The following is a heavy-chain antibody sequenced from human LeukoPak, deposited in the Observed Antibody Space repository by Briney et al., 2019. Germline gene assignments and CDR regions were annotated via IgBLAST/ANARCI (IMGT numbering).Heavy chain of an antibody. D-gene: IGHD5-24*01. J-gene: IGHJ6*03. CDR2: ISGTGGHT. Sequence: GGSLRLSCAASGITFTSHAMSWVRQAPGKGLEWVSLISGTGGHTFYGDSVKGRFTISRDNSKSALYLQMNSLRAEDTAVYYCAKGGVATMKDGYNYYYYYMEVWGRGTTVTVYS. V-gene: IGHV3-23*01. CDR1: GITFTSHA. CDR3: AKGGVATMKDGYNYYYYYMEV.